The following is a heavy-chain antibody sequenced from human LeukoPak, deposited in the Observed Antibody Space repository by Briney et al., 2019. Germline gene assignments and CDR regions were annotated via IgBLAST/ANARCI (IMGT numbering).Heavy chain of an antibody. J-gene: IGHJ4*02. CDR1: GFTFGSYW. CDR2: INSDGSST. D-gene: IGHD5-12*01. V-gene: IGHV3-74*01. CDR3: AREGGYSGYNPDY. Sequence: GGSLRLSCAASGFTFGSYWMHWVRHATGEGLVWVSRINSDGSSTIYADSVEGRFTISRDNAKNTLYLRMNSLRAEDTAVYYCAREGGYSGYNPDYGGQGTLATVS.